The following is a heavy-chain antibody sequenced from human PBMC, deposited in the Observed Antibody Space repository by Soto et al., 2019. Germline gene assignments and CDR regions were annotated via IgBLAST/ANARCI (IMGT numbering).Heavy chain of an antibody. J-gene: IGHJ5*02. V-gene: IGHV3-30-3*01. CDR3: ARDGLTDDFRSGGYWFDP. CDR1: GFTFSTFA. CDR2: ISHDGRNE. Sequence: QVHLVESGGGVVQPGRSLRLSCAASGFTFSTFALHWVRQAPGEGLEWVALISHDGRNEKYADSVKGRFTISRDNSKNTLYMQMDSLRLEDTGVYYCARDGLTDDFRSGGYWFDPWGQGTQVTVSS. D-gene: IGHD3-3*01.